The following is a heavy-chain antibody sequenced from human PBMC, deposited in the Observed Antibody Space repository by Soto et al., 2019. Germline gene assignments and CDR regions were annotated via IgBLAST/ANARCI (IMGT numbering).Heavy chain of an antibody. Sequence: GGSLRLSCSASRFTFSSYTMNWVRQAPGKGLEWVSSISSSTTYIYYADSVKGRFTISRDNAKNSLYLQVDSLRAEDTAVYYCARDFDSSGYYGPVGAFDIWGQGTMVTVSS. CDR2: ISSSTTYI. CDR1: RFTFSSYT. V-gene: IGHV3-21*03. D-gene: IGHD3-22*01. CDR3: ARDFDSSGYYGPVGAFDI. J-gene: IGHJ3*02.